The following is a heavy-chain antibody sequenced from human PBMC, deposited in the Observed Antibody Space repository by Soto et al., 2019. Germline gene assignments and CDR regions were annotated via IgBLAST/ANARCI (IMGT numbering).Heavy chain of an antibody. CDR3: AARRIAVAGTFDDY. J-gene: IGHJ4*02. V-gene: IGHV1-58*02. CDR2: IVVGSGNT. D-gene: IGHD6-19*01. CDR1: GFTFTSSA. Sequence: ASVKVSCKASGFTFTSSAIQWVRQARGQRLEWIGWIVVGSGNTNYAQKFQERVTITRDMSTSTAYMELSSLRSEDTAVYYCAARRIAVAGTFDDYWGQGTLVTVSS.